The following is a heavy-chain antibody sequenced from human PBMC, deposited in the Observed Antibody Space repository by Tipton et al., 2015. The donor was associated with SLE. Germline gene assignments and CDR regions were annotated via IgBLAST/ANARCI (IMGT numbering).Heavy chain of an antibody. CDR2: ISYDGSNK. D-gene: IGHD3-10*01. V-gene: IGHV3-30*04. CDR1: GFTFSTYA. CDR3: AKSLYGSGSHYDY. J-gene: IGHJ4*02. Sequence: SLRLSCAASGFTFSTYAMHWVRQAPGKGLEWVAVISYDGSNKYYADSVKGRFTISRDNSKNTLYLQMNSLRAEDTAVYNCAKSLYGSGSHYDYWGQGTLVTVSS.